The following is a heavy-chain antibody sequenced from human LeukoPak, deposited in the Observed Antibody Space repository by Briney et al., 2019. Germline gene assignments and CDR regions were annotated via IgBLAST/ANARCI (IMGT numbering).Heavy chain of an antibody. CDR1: GFTVSSNY. V-gene: IGHV3-53*01. CDR2: IYSGGST. Sequence: PGGSLRLSCAASGFTVSSNYMSWVRQAPGKGLEWVSVIYSGGSTYYADSVKGRFTISRDNSKNTLYLQMNSLGAEDTAVYYCAREQQLAPYFDYWGQGTLVTVSS. D-gene: IGHD6-13*01. J-gene: IGHJ4*02. CDR3: AREQQLAPYFDY.